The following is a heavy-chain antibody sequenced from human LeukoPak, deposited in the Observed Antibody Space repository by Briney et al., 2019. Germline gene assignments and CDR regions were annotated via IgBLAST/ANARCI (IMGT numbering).Heavy chain of an antibody. D-gene: IGHD5-12*01. CDR2: IKSKTDGGTT. CDR1: AFTFSNAW. V-gene: IGHV3-15*01. CDR3: TTGVLSGYDGGPDY. Sequence: PGGSLRLSCVASAFTFSNAWMSWVRQAPGKGLEWVGRIKSKTDGGTTDYAAPVKGRFTISRDDSKNTLYLQMNSLKTEDTAVYYCTTGVLSGYDGGPDYWGQGALVTVSS. J-gene: IGHJ4*02.